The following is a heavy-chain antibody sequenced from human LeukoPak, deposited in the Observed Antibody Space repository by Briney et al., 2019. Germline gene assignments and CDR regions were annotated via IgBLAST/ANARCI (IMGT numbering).Heavy chain of an antibody. CDR1: GFTFSDYY. CDR2: ISSSGSTI. D-gene: IGHD5-18*01. J-gene: IGHJ5*02. CDR3: ARDRDVDTAMVLFDP. Sequence: GGSLRLSCEASGFTFSDYYMSWIRQAPGKGLEWVSYISSSGSTIYYADSVKGRFTISRDNAKNSLYLQMNSLRAEDTAVYYCARDRDVDTAMVLFDPWGQGTLVTVSS. V-gene: IGHV3-11*01.